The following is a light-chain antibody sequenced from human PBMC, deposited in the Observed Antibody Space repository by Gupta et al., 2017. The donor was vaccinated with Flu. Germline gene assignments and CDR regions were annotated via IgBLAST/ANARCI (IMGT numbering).Light chain of an antibody. CDR2: EVS. Sequence: ITSTSTGRDVSGNNDVYWYQQQPGKAPMLVVYEVSRRPGGISNRFSGSKSGNTAPLTICGLAAEEEAFYYWRSYTSTNTHVVFGGGTKLTVL. CDR3: RSYTSTNTHVV. CDR1: GRDVSGNND. J-gene: IGLJ2*01. V-gene: IGLV2-14*01.